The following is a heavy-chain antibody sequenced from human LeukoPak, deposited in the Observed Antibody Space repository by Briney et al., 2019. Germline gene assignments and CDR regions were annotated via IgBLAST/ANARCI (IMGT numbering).Heavy chain of an antibody. D-gene: IGHD6-13*01. CDR3: ARGIAPAH. CDR2: IFYSGIT. J-gene: IGHJ1*01. Sequence: SETLSLTCTVSGGSISSSSYYWGWIRQPPGKGLEWIGSIFYSGITYYNPSLKSRVTISVDTSKNQFSLKLSSVTAADTAVYYCARGIAPAHWGQGTLVTVSS. CDR1: GGSISSSSYY. V-gene: IGHV4-39*07.